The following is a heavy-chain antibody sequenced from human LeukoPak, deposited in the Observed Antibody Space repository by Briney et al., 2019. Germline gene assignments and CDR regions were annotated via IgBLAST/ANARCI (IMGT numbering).Heavy chain of an antibody. CDR2: IYSGGST. CDR3: AKPQVTANWYYFHY. CDR1: GFTVSNNY. V-gene: IGHV3-53*05. Sequence: GGSLRLSCAASGFTVSNNYMSWVRQAPGKGLEWVSVIYSGGSTHCADSVKGRFTISRDGSKNTLYLQMNSLRPDDTAVYFCAKPQVTANWYYFHYWGQGTLVTVSS. D-gene: IGHD2-21*02. J-gene: IGHJ4*02.